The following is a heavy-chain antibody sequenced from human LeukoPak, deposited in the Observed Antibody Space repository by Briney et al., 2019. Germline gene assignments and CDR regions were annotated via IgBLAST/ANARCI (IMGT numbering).Heavy chain of an antibody. J-gene: IGHJ5*02. V-gene: IGHV4-59*11. Sequence: PSETLSLTCTVSGGSISSHYWSWIRQPPGKGLEWIGYIYYSGSTNYNPSLKSRVTISVDTSKDQFSLKLSSVTAADTAVYYCARGAKLRFLRGRFDPWGQGTLVTVSS. CDR2: IYYSGST. CDR1: GGSISSHY. D-gene: IGHD3-3*01. CDR3: ARGAKLRFLRGRFDP.